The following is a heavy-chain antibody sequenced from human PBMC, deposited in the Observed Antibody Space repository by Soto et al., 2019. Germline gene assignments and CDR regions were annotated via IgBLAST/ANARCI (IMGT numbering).Heavy chain of an antibody. CDR3: ARCRMNYYDSSGYFDHFDY. CDR2: INAGNGNT. CDR1: GYTFTSYA. J-gene: IGHJ4*02. Sequence: ASVKVSCKASGYTFTSYAMHWVRQAPGQRLEWMGWINAGNGNTKYSQKFQGRVTITGDESASTAYMELSSLRSEDTAVYYCARCRMNYYDSSGYFDHFDYWGQGTLVTVSS. V-gene: IGHV1-3*01. D-gene: IGHD3-22*01.